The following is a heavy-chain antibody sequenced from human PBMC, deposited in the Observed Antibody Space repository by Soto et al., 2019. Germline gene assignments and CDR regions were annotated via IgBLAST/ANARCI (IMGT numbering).Heavy chain of an antibody. CDR2: ISAYNGNT. J-gene: IGHJ4*02. Sequence: ASVKVSCKASGYTSTSYGISWVRQAPGQGVEWMGWISAYNGNTNYAQKLQGRVTMTTDTSTSTAYMELRSLRSDDTAVYYCASTITYYYDSSGYSGPFDYWGQ. CDR3: ASTITYYYDSSGYSGPFDY. V-gene: IGHV1-18*01. CDR1: GYTSTSYG. D-gene: IGHD3-22*01.